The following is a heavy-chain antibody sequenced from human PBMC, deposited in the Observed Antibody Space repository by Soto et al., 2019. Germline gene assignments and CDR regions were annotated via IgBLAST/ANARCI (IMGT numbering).Heavy chain of an antibody. D-gene: IGHD1-20*01. J-gene: IGHJ5*02. V-gene: IGHV4-39*01. CDR2: SYYSGTT. CDR3: TRRYNWNDNYFDP. CDR1: GASISVHSYY. Sequence: SDTPSLTCTVSGASISVHSYYWTWIRQPPGKGLEWIGSSYYSGTTYFNPSLKSRATISVDTSKNQFSLRLTSVTAADTAIYYCTRRYNWNDNYFDPCGPGALVTVS.